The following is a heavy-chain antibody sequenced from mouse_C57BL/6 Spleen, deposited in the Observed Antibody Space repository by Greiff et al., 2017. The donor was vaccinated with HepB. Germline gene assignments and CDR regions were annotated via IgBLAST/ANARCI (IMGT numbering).Heavy chain of an antibody. J-gene: IGHJ4*01. V-gene: IGHV1-82*01. D-gene: IGHD1-1*01. CDR2: IYPGDGDT. CDR1: GYAFSSSW. CDR3: ARCTTVVGQYAMDY. Sequence: QVQLQQSGPELVKPGASVKISCKASGYAFSSSWMNWVKQRPGKGLEWIGRIYPGDGDTNYNGKFKGKATLTADKSSSTAYMQLSSLTSEDSAVYFCARCTTVVGQYAMDYWGQGTSVTVSS.